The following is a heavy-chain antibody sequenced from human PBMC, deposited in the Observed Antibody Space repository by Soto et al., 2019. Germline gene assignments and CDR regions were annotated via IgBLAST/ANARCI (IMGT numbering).Heavy chain of an antibody. J-gene: IGHJ3*02. CDR3: ARAASTRPGGTADEI. CDR2: ISAYNGNT. V-gene: IGHV1-18*01. CDR1: GYIFSSYG. D-gene: IGHD6-6*01. Sequence: QVQLVQSGAEVKKPGASVKVSCKASGYIFSSYGFSWVRQALGQGLEWMGWISAYNGNTIYGKTVQGRVTMTTDTPTHTSYMELRSLRYNDTAVYERARAASTRPGGTADEIWGQGTMLTVS.